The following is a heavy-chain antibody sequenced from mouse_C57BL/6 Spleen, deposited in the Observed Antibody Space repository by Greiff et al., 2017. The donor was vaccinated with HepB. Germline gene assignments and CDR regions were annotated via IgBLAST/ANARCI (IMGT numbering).Heavy chain of an antibody. CDR3: ARAETGDYYGSSLYAMDY. D-gene: IGHD1-1*01. J-gene: IGHJ4*01. Sequence: VQLQQSGAELVKPGASVKMSCKASGYTFTSYWITWVKQRPGQGLEWIGDIYPGSGSTNYNEKFKSKATLTVDTSSSTAYMQLSRLTSEDSAVYYCARAETGDYYGSSLYAMDYWGQGTSVTVSS. CDR1: GYTFTSYW. CDR2: IYPGSGST. V-gene: IGHV1-55*01.